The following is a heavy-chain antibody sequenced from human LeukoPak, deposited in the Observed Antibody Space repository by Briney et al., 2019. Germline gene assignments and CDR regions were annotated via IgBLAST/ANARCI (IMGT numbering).Heavy chain of an antibody. V-gene: IGHV3-33*01. Sequence: GGSLRLSCAASGFTFSGYGMHWVRQAPGKGLEWVAVIWYDGSNKYYADSVKGRFTISRDNSKNTLYLQMNSLRAEDTAVYYCARARPDDFWSGYYSRRDRDAFDIWGQGTMVTVSS. D-gene: IGHD3-3*01. CDR3: ARARPDDFWSGYYSRRDRDAFDI. J-gene: IGHJ3*02. CDR1: GFTFSGYG. CDR2: IWYDGSNK.